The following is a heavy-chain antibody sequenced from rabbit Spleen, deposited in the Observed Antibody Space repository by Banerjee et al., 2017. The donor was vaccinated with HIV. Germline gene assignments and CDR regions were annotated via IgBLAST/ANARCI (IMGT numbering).Heavy chain of an antibody. CDR2: IYLGIGPNT. CDR3: ARQPTTDLDYDL. Sequence: QEQLEESGGDLVKPGGSLTLTCTASGFSFSSSYYMCWVRQAPGKGLEWIACIYLGIGPNTYYANWAKGRFTISKTSSTTVTLQMTSLTAADTATYFCARQPTTDLDYDLWGPGTLVTVS. J-gene: IGHJ4*01. CDR1: GFSFSSSYY. V-gene: IGHV1S45*01. D-gene: IGHD2-1*01.